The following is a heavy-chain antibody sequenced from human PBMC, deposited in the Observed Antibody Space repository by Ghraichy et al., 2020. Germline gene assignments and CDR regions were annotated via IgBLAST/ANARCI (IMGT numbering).Heavy chain of an antibody. J-gene: IGHJ4*02. D-gene: IGHD3-10*01. Sequence: GGSLRLSCAASGFTFSSYSMNWVRQAPGKGLEWVSSISSSSSYIYYADSVKGRFTISRDNAKNSLYLQMNSLRAEDTAVYYCARDVKVYYYGSGSYRPLLYWGQGPL. V-gene: IGHV3-21*01. CDR3: ARDVKVYYYGSGSYRPLLY. CDR1: GFTFSSYS. CDR2: ISSSSSYI.